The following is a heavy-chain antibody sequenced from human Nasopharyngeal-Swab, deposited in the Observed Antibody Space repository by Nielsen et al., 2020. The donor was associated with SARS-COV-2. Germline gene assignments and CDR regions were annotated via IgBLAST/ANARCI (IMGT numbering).Heavy chain of an antibody. V-gene: IGHV4-59*01. J-gene: IGHJ4*02. D-gene: IGHD1-26*01. Sequence: ADPLSHTCTVSGGSISSYYWSWIRQPPGKGLEWIGYIYYSGSTNYNPSLKSRVTISVDTSKNQFALKLSSVTSASTAVFYCARGPGALWGQGTLVTVSS. CDR3: ARGPGAL. CDR2: IYYSGST. CDR1: GGSISSYY.